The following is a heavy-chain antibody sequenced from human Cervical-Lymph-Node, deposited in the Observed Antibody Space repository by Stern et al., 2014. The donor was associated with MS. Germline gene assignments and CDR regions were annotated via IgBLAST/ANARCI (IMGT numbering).Heavy chain of an antibody. CDR1: GDSISRGAHY. Sequence: VQLVQSGPGLVKPSQTLSLTCNVSGDSISRGAHYWSWIRQHPEKGLDALGYIVYSGVIYYNPSLESRLTISVDTSKNQFSLRLRSVTAADTAVYYCARETYYSGSGLIEYWGQGILVTVSS. J-gene: IGHJ4*02. CDR2: IVYSGVI. D-gene: IGHD3-10*01. CDR3: ARETYYSGSGLIEY. V-gene: IGHV4-31*03.